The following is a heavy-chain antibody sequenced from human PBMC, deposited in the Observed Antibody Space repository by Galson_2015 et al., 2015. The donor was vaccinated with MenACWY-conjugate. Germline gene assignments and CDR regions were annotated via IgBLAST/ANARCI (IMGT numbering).Heavy chain of an antibody. Sequence: SVKVSCKASGDTFSSYAISCARQTPGQGLERMERIIPILGIANYAQKFQGRVTSTADKSTSTAYMELSSLRSEDTAEYYGARGGERGYSVYDDDYWGQGTLVTVSS. D-gene: IGHD5/OR15-5a*01. CDR3: ARGGERGYSVYDDDY. CDR2: IIPILGIA. J-gene: IGHJ4*02. CDR1: GDTFSSYA. V-gene: IGHV1-69*04.